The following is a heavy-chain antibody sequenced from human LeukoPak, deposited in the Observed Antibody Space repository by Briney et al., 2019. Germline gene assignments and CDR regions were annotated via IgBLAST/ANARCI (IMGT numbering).Heavy chain of an antibody. J-gene: IGHJ6*02. CDR3: ARGAGNYYFYGMDV. V-gene: IGHV4-59*01. CDR2: IYYSGST. Sequence: SETLSLTCTVSGGSISSYFWSWIRQPPGKGLERIGHIYYSGSTNYNPSLKSRVTVSVDTSKNQFSLKLSSVTAADTAVYYCARGAGNYYFYGMDVWGQGTTVTVSS. CDR1: GGSISSYF.